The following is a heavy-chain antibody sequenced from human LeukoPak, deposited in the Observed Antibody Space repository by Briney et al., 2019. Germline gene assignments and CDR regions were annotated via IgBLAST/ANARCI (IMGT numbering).Heavy chain of an antibody. CDR3: ARDFCNDDSCYSYFHY. V-gene: IGHV4-59*01. J-gene: IGHJ4*02. CDR1: GGSISGYY. Sequence: PSETLSLTCSVSGGSISGYYWSWIRQPPGKGLEWIGYIYSTGGTNYNPSLKSRAIISLDTSKNQFSLGLSSVTAADTAVYYCARDFCNDDSCYSYFHYWGQGILVTVSS. CDR2: IYSTGGT. D-gene: IGHD2-15*01.